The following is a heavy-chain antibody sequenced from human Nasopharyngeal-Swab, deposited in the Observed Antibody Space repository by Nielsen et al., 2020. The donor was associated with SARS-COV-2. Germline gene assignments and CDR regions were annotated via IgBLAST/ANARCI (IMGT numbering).Heavy chain of an antibody. J-gene: IGHJ4*02. CDR2: IYYSGST. D-gene: IGHD1-26*01. V-gene: IGHV4-39*07. CDR1: GGSISSSSYY. CDR3: ARVIVGADYFDY. Sequence: SETLSLTCTVSGGSISSSSYYWGWLRQPPGKGLEWIGSIYYSGSTYYNPSLKSRVTISVDTSKNQFSLKLSSVTAADTAVYYCARVIVGADYFDYWGQGTLVTVSS.